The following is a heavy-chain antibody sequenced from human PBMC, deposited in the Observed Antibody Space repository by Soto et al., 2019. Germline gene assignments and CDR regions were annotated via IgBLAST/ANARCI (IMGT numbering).Heavy chain of an antibody. Sequence: SVKVSCKASGGTFSSYAISWVRQAPGPGLEWMGGIIPIFGTANYAQKFQGRVTITADESTSTAYMELSSLRSEDTAVYYCARVVVVVPAAINLGWFDPWGQGTLVTVSS. D-gene: IGHD2-2*02. CDR2: IIPIFGTA. CDR3: ARVVVVVPAAINLGWFDP. J-gene: IGHJ5*02. CDR1: GGTFSSYA. V-gene: IGHV1-69*13.